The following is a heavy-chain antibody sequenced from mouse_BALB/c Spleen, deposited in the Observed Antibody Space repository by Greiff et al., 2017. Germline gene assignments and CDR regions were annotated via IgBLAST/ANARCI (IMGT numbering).Heavy chain of an antibody. V-gene: IGHV2-9*02. CDR2: IWAGGST. CDR1: GFSLTSYG. J-gene: IGHJ1*01. CDR3: ARDHYYGSSYWYFDV. Sequence: QVQLQQSGPGLVAPSQSLSITCTVSGFSLTSYGVHWVRQPPGKGLEWLGVIWAGGSTNYNSALMSRLSISKDNSKSQVFLKMNSLQTDDTAMYYCARDHYYGSSYWYFDVWGAGTTVSVSS. D-gene: IGHD1-1*01.